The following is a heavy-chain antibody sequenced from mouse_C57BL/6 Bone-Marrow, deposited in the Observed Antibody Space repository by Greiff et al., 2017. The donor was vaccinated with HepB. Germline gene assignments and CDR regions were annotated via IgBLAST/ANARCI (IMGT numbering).Heavy chain of an antibody. CDR2: IDPSDSYT. CDR1: GYTFTSYW. J-gene: IGHJ4*01. D-gene: IGHD2-5*01. V-gene: IGHV1-69*01. CDR3: ARDHYSNPYYYDMDY. Sequence: QVQLQQPGAELVMPGASVKLSCKASGYTFTSYWMHWVKQRPGQGLEWIGEIDPSDSYTNYNQKFKGKSTLTVDKSSSTAYMQLSSLTSEDSAVYYCARDHYSNPYYYDMDYWGQGTSVTVSS.